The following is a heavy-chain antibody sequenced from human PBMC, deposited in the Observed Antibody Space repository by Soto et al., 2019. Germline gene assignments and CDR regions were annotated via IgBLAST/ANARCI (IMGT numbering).Heavy chain of an antibody. Sequence: XESLKISFKGSGYSFTSYWIGWVRQIPGNGLEWMGIIYPGDSDTRYSPSFQGQVTISADKSISTAYLQWSSLKASDTAMYYCAKQKSIAARPYYYYGMDVWGQGTTVTVSS. V-gene: IGHV5-51*01. D-gene: IGHD6-6*01. CDR3: AKQKSIAARPYYYYGMDV. CDR2: IYPGDSDT. CDR1: GYSFTSYW. J-gene: IGHJ6*02.